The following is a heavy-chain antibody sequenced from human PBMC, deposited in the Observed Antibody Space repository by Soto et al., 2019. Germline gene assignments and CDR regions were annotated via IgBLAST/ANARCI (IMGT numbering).Heavy chain of an antibody. D-gene: IGHD1-26*01. CDR3: AKNQGVELVPLAAVDWFDP. J-gene: IGHJ5*02. V-gene: IGHV3-23*01. CDR2: ISGSGFKK. Sequence: PGGSLRLSCAASGFIFENFGLSWVRQAPGKGLEWISSISGSGFKKYYADSVKGRCTISRDNSKSTLYLELNNLSAEDTAVYHCAKNQGVELVPLAAVDWFDPWGQGSVVTVSS. CDR1: GFIFENFG.